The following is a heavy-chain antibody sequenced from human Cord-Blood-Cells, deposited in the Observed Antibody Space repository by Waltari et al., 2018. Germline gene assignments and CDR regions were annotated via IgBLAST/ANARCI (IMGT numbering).Heavy chain of an antibody. CDR1: EGTFSSYA. Sequence: QVQLVQSGAEVKKPGSSVKVSCKASEGTFSSYAISWVRQAPGQGLEWMGGIIPIFGTANYAQKFQGRVTITADESTSTAYMELSSLRSEDTAVYYCARVSSIEYSYGYFDAFDIWGQGTMVTVSS. CDR2: IIPIFGTA. V-gene: IGHV1-69*01. D-gene: IGHD5-18*01. J-gene: IGHJ3*02. CDR3: ARVSSIEYSYGYFDAFDI.